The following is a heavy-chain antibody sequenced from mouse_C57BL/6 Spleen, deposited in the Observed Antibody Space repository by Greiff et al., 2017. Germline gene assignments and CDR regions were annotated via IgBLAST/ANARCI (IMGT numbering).Heavy chain of an antibody. CDR3: AIRVPSAY. D-gene: IGHD1-1*01. CDR2: IDPSDSET. J-gene: IGHJ3*01. Sequence: VQLQQSGAELVRPGSSVKLSCKASGYTFTSYWMHWVKQRPIQGLEWIGNIDPSDSETHYNQNFKDKAPWTAAKSSSTAYMQLSSLASEDSAVYYCAIRVPSAYWGQGTLVTVSA. CDR1: GYTFTSYW. V-gene: IGHV1-52*01.